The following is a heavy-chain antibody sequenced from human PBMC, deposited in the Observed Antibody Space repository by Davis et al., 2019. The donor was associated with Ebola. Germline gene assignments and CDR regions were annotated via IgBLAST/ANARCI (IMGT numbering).Heavy chain of an antibody. V-gene: IGHV3-33*01. CDR2: IWYDGSNK. D-gene: IGHD3-10*01. J-gene: IGHJ6*02. CDR3: ARAGFRELFSYGMDV. CDR1: GFIFSSYG. Sequence: GESLKISCAASGFIFSSYGMHWVRQAPGKGLEWVAVIWYDGSNKYYADSVKGRFTISRDSAKNSLYLQMNSLRAEDTAVYYCARAGFRELFSYGMDVWGQGTTVTVSS.